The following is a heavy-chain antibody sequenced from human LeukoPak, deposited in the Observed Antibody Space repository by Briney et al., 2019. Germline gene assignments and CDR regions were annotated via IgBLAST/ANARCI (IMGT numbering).Heavy chain of an antibody. J-gene: IGHJ6*02. CDR3: ARVAPPYTIYYYYGMDV. CDR1: GFTFSSYA. CDR2: ISYDGSNK. V-gene: IGHV3-30-3*01. Sequence: PGGSLRLSCAASGFTFSSYAMHWVRQAPGKGLEWVAVISYDGSNKYYADSVKGRFTISRDNSKNTLYLQMNSLRAEDTAVYYCARVAPPYTIYYYYGMDVWGQGTRSPSP.